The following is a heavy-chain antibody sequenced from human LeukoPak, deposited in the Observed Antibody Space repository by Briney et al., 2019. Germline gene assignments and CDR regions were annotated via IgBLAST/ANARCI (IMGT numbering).Heavy chain of an antibody. J-gene: IGHJ5*02. D-gene: IGHD3-9*01. CDR2: XXXXXGIA. CDR1: GGTFSSYA. V-gene: IGHV1-69*10. CDR3: ARGTTTYYDILTGYYADWFDP. Sequence: ASVKVSCKASGGTFSSYAISWVRQAPGQGLEWXXXXXXXXGIANYAQKFQSRVTITADKSTSTAYMELSSLRSEDTAVYYCARGTTTYYDILTGYYADWFDPWGQGTLVTVSS.